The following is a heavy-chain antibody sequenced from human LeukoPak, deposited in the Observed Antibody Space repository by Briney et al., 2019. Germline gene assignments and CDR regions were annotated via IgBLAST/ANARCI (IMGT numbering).Heavy chain of an antibody. CDR1: GFTFSSYS. J-gene: IGHJ3*02. CDR2: ISSSSSYK. CDR3: ARQSYDSSGYYYFDAFDI. Sequence: GGSLRLSCVASGFTFSSYSMNWVRQAPGKGLEWVSSISSSSSYKYYTDSVKGRFTISRDNAKNSLYLQMNSLRAEDTAVYYCARQSYDSSGYYYFDAFDIWGQGTMVTVSS. V-gene: IGHV3-21*01. D-gene: IGHD3-22*01.